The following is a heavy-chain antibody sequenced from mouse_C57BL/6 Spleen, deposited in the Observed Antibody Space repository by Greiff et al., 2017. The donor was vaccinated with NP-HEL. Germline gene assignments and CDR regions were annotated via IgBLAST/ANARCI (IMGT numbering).Heavy chain of an antibody. Sequence: VKLMESGAELVRPGASVTLSCKASGYTFTDYEMHWVKQTPVHGLEWIGAIDPETGGTAYNQKFKGKAILTADKSSSTAYMELRSLTSEDSAVYYCTRDSSGYYFDYWGQGTTLTVSS. V-gene: IGHV1-15*01. CDR2: IDPETGGT. CDR1: GYTFTDYE. J-gene: IGHJ2*01. D-gene: IGHD3-2*02. CDR3: TRDSSGYYFDY.